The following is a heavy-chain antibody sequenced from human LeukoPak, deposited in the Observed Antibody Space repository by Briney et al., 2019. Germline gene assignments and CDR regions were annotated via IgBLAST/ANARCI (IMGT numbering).Heavy chain of an antibody. D-gene: IGHD3-10*01. CDR2: ISWNSGSI. Sequence: GGSLRLSCAASGFTFDDYAMHWVRQAPGKGLEWVSGISWNSGSIGYADSVKGRFTISGDNAKNSLYLQMNSLRAEDTALYYCAKGVRITMVRGAFDIWGQGTMVTVSS. CDR1: GFTFDDYA. J-gene: IGHJ3*02. CDR3: AKGVRITMVRGAFDI. V-gene: IGHV3-9*01.